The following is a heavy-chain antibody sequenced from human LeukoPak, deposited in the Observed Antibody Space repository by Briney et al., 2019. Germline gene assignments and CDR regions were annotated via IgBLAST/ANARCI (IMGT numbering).Heavy chain of an antibody. J-gene: IGHJ4*02. D-gene: IGHD2-21*01. V-gene: IGHV1-2*02. Sequence: ASVKISCKVSGYTFTDYYMHWVQQAPGEGLEWMGWINPNSGGTNYAQKFQGRVTMTRDTSISTAYMELSRLRSDDTAVYYCARGEGYCGGDCYGYWGQGTLVTVSS. CDR3: ARGEGYCGGDCYGY. CDR1: GYTFTDYY. CDR2: INPNSGGT.